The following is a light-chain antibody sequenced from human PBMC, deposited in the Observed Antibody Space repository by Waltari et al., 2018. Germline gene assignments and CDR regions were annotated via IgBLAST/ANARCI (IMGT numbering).Light chain of an antibody. CDR1: SGSIASNY. Sequence: NFMLTQPHSVSESPGKTVTISCTGSSGSIASNYVQWYQQRPGSAPPTVIYEDNQRPSGVPDRFSGSIDSSSNSASLTISGLKTEDEADYYCQSYDSSTVVFGGGTKLTVL. J-gene: IGLJ2*01. V-gene: IGLV6-57*02. CDR2: EDN. CDR3: QSYDSSTVV.